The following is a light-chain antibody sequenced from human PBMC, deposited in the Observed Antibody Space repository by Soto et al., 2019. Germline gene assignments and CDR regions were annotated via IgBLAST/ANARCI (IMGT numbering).Light chain of an antibody. V-gene: IGKV1-39*01. CDR1: QSISYY. Sequence: QMTQSPSSLSASVGDRVTITCRASQSISYYLNWYQQKPGRAPRLLIYTTSSLQSGVPSKFSGSASGTDFTLTISSLQPEDFATYYCQQSYSSPPTFGQGTKVDIK. CDR2: TTS. CDR3: QQSYSSPPT. J-gene: IGKJ1*01.